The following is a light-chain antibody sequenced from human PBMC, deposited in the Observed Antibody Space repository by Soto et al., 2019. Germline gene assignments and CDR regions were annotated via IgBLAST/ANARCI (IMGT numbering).Light chain of an antibody. CDR3: QQYVNLSWT. V-gene: IGKV3-20*01. CDR1: QSVSSN. CDR2: GAS. J-gene: IGKJ1*01. Sequence: EIVMTQCPATLSVSPGERATLSCRASQSVSSNLAWYQQKPGQAPRLLIYGASSRATGIPDRFSGSGSGTDFTLTISRLEPEDFAVYYCQQYVNLSWTFGQGTKVDIK.